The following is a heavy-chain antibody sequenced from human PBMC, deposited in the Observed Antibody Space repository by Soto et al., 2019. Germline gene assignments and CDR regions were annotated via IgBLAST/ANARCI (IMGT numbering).Heavy chain of an antibody. CDR2: IGSGGDT. J-gene: IGHJ6*02. D-gene: IGHD3-9*01. CDR3: TRKTPPTGMEV. V-gene: IGHV3-13*01. Sequence: EVQLVESGGGLVQPGGSLRLSCAASGFTLSSYDIHWVRQATGEGLAWVSGIGSGGDTHYADSVKGRFIISREDGKNSLYLQMNNLRVGDTAVYCCTRKTPPTGMEVWGQGATVTVSS. CDR1: GFTLSSYD.